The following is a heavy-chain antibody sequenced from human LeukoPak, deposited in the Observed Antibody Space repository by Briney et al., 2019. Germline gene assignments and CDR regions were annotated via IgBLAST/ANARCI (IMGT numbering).Heavy chain of an antibody. J-gene: IGHJ4*02. Sequence: SGGSLRLSCAASEFVFSDYYMSWVRQAPGKGLEWVSYISSGGDTKYYADSVKGRFTISRDNAKNSLYLQMNNLRAEDTAVYYCARAMGGDYGSGTFFDLWGQGNMVTVSS. CDR2: ISSGGDTK. CDR1: EFVFSDYY. V-gene: IGHV3-11*01. CDR3: ARAMGGDYGSGTFFDL. D-gene: IGHD3-10*01.